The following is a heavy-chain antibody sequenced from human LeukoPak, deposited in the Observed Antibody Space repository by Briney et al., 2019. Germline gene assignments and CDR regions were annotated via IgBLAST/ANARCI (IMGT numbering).Heavy chain of an antibody. CDR2: INWNGGST. V-gene: IGHV3-20*04. Sequence: GGSLRLSCAASGFTFDDYGMSWVRQVPGKGLEWVSGINWNGGSTSYADSLEGRFTISRDNSKNTLYLQMFSLRPEDTAVYFCAKDLILWGQGTVVTVSS. J-gene: IGHJ3*01. CDR1: GFTFDDYG. CDR3: AKDLIL.